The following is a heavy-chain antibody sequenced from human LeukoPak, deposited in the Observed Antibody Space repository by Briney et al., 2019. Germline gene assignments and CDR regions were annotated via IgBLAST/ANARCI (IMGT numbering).Heavy chain of an antibody. J-gene: IGHJ5*02. CDR2: ISYSGST. CDR1: GGSISSYY. Sequence: SETLSLTCTVSGGSISSYYWSWIRQPPGKGLEWIGYISYSGSTNFNPSLKSRVTISVDTSKNQFSLKLSSATAADTAVYYCAGEGTAGANLNWFDPWGQGTLVTVSS. D-gene: IGHD1-1*01. CDR3: AGEGTAGANLNWFDP. V-gene: IGHV4-59*01.